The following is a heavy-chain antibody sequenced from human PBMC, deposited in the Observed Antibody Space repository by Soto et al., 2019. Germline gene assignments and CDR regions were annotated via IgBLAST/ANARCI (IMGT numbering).Heavy chain of an antibody. J-gene: IGHJ4*02. V-gene: IGHV3-30*18. D-gene: IGHD3-16*01. Sequence: GSLRLSCAASGFTFSSYGMHWVRQALGKGLEWVAVISYDGSYKYYADSVKGRFTISRDNSKNTLYLQMNSLRAEDTAVYYCAKWNGGFDYWGQGTLVTVSS. CDR3: AKWNGGFDY. CDR2: ISYDGSYK. CDR1: GFTFSSYG.